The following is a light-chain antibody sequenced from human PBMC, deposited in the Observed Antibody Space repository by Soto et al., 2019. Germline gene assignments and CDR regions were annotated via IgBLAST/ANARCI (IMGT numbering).Light chain of an antibody. CDR1: QSVSSSY. J-gene: IGKJ2*01. CDR3: QQYGSSPPGT. V-gene: IGKV3-20*01. Sequence: EIVLTQSPGTLSLSPGERATLSCRASQSVSSSYLAWYQQKPGQAPRLLIYGASSRATGIPDRFSGSGSGTGFTLTISRLGPEDFAVYYCQQYGSSPPGTFGQGTKLEIK. CDR2: GAS.